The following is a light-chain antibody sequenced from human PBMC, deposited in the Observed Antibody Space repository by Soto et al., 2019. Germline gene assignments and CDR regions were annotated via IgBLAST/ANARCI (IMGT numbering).Light chain of an antibody. CDR1: QSFRGL. CDR3: QQRHMWPIT. Sequence: EVVLTQSPVTLSLSPGERATISCRASQSFRGLLAWYQQKPGQAPRLLIYDAYNRATGIPPRFSGSGSGTDFTLTISSLEPEDSAVYYCQQRHMWPITFGKGTRLEIK. V-gene: IGKV3-11*01. CDR2: DAY. J-gene: IGKJ5*01.